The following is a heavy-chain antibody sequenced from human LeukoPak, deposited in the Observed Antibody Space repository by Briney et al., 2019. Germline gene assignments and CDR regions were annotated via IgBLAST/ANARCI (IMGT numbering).Heavy chain of an antibody. CDR3: ARVDFWSGFFDY. D-gene: IGHD3-3*01. Sequence: GGSLRLSCAASGFTVSSNYMSWVRQAPGKGLEWVSVIYSGGSTYYADSVKGRFTISRDYSKNTLYLQMNSLRAEDTAVYYCARVDFWSGFFDYWGQGTLVTVSS. CDR1: GFTVSSNY. CDR2: IYSGGST. J-gene: IGHJ4*02. V-gene: IGHV3-66*02.